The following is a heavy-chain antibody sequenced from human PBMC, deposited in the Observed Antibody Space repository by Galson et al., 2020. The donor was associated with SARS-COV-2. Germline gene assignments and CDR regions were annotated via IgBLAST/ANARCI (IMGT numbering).Heavy chain of an antibody. CDR2: IYWDDDK. D-gene: IGHD6-19*01. Sequence: KMSGPTLVKPTQTLTQTCTFSGFSLSTSGVGVGWIRQPQGKALEWLALIYWDDDKRYSPPLKSRLTITKDTSKNQVVLTMTNMDPVYTATYYCARYIAVAPFAYWGQGTLVAVSS. CDR3: ARYIAVAPFAY. J-gene: IGHJ4*02. CDR1: GFSLSTSGVG. V-gene: IGHV2-5*02.